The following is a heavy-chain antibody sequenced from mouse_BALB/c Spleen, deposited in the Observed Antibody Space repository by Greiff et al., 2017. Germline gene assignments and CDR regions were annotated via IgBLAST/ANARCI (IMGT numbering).Heavy chain of an antibody. CDR2: ISYSGST. J-gene: IGHJ2*01. V-gene: IGHV3-2*02. D-gene: IGHD2-3*01. CDR3: ATIYDGYHYFDY. Sequence: EVQLQESGPGLVKPSQSLSLTCTVTGYSITSDYAWNWIRQFPGNKLEWMGYISYSGSTSYNPSLKSRISITRDTSKNQFFLQLNSVTTEDTATYYCATIYDGYHYFDYWGQGTTLTVSS. CDR1: GYSITSDYA.